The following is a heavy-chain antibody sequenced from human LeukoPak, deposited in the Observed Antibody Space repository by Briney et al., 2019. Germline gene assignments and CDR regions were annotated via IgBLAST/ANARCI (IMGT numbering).Heavy chain of an antibody. J-gene: IGHJ4*02. CDR2: ISTSSSYI. D-gene: IGHD5-18*01. V-gene: IGHV3-21*01. Sequence: GESLRLSCSASGFTLSSYYMNWVRQAPGKGLELVSSISTSSSYIYYADSMKGRFIISRDNAKNSLYLQINGLRAEDTAVYYCAREGGRGYNYGYRDYWGQGTLVNVSS. CDR3: AREGGRGYNYGYRDY. CDR1: GFTLSSYY.